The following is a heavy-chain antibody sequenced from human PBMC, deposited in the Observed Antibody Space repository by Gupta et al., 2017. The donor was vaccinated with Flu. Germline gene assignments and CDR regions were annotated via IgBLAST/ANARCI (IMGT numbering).Heavy chain of an antibody. D-gene: IGHD2-21*02. Sequence: QAEMVQSGGGVVEPGRSLRLSCAASVFIFTRYAMHSVRRAPGKGLEWVAITSYDDTKKYYADSVKGRFTIARDNSKNTVYLQMNSLKPEDTAVYYCARDEDNDGGDYGYYYYMDVWGQGSTVTVSS. CDR3: ARDEDNDGGDYGYYYYMDV. V-gene: IGHV3-30*04. CDR2: TSYDDTKK. J-gene: IGHJ6*03. CDR1: VFIFTRYA.